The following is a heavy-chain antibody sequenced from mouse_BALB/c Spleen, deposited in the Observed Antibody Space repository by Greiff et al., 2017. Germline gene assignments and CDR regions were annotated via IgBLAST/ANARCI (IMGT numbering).Heavy chain of an antibody. CDR2: ISSGGSYT. CDR3: VNDYPHFDY. J-gene: IGHJ2*01. CDR1: GFTFSSYG. D-gene: IGHD2-4*01. V-gene: IGHV5-6*01. Sequence: EVQGVESGGDLVKPGGSLKLSCAASGFTFSSYGMSWVRQTPDKRLEWVATISSGGSYTYYPDSVKGRFTISRDNAKNTLYLQMSSLKSEDTAMYYCVNDYPHFDYWGQGTTLTVSS.